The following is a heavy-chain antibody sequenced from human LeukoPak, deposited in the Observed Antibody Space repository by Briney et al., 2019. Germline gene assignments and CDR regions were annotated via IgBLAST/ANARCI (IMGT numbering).Heavy chain of an antibody. Sequence: PSETLSLTCTVSGGSISSYYWSWIRQPPGKGLEWIGYIYYSGSTNYNPSLKSRVTISVDTSKNQFSLKLSSVTAADTAVYYCAKSRGESMSVALDYWGQGTLVTVSS. J-gene: IGHJ4*02. CDR2: IYYSGST. CDR1: GGSISSYY. D-gene: IGHD2-21*01. CDR3: AKSRGESMSVALDY. V-gene: IGHV4-59*01.